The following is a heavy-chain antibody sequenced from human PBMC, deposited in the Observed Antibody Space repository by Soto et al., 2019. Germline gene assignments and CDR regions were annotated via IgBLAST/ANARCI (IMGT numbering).Heavy chain of an antibody. V-gene: IGHV4-39*01. Sequence: SETLSLTCTVSDGSMSSSSYYWGWIRQPPGKGLEWLGSISYSGNTYYNSSLESRVTISVDTSRNQFSLRLSSVTAADTAIYYCARQLGYFGSGTPSYMDVWDKGTTVTVSS. J-gene: IGHJ6*03. CDR2: ISYSGNT. D-gene: IGHD3-10*01. CDR3: ARQLGYFGSGTPSYMDV. CDR1: DGSMSSSSYY.